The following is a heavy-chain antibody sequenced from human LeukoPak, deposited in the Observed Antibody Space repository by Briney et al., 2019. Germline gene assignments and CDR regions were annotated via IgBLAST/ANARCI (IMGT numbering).Heavy chain of an antibody. J-gene: IGHJ3*02. CDR1: GFSASTTY. V-gene: IGHV3-66*01. CDR3: NIESENYGLTFVI. D-gene: IGHD3-10*01. Sequence: GGSLRLSCVASGFSASTTYMSWVRQAPGKGLEWVSVIYRSGSTHYADSVKDRLIISRDNSKNTLYLQMNSLRAEDTAVYYCNIESENYGLTFVIGGPATMVTVSS. CDR2: IYRSGST.